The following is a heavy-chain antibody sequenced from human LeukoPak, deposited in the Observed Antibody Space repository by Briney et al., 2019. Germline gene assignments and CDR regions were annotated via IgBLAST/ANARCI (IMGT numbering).Heavy chain of an antibody. Sequence: PGRSLRLSCAASGFTFSSYGMHWVRQAPGKGLEWVAVIWYDGSNKYYADSVKGRFTISRDNSKNTLYLQMNSLRAEDTAVYYCAKTGIAVAGTWSWFIGVLDYWGQGTLVTVSS. V-gene: IGHV3-33*06. CDR3: AKTGIAVAGTWSWFIGVLDY. J-gene: IGHJ4*02. D-gene: IGHD6-19*01. CDR2: IWYDGSNK. CDR1: GFTFSSYG.